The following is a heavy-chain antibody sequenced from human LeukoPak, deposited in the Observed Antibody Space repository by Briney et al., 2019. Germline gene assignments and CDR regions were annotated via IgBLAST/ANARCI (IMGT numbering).Heavy chain of an antibody. Sequence: PGGSLRLSCAASGFTFSSYAMIRVRQAPGKGLEWVSSISSSSSYIYYADSVKGRFTISRDNAKNSLYLQMNSLRAEDTAVYYCARGARYYYGSSGYYQPAVDYWGQGTLVTVSS. CDR3: ARGARYYYGSSGYYQPAVDY. J-gene: IGHJ4*02. D-gene: IGHD3-22*01. CDR1: GFTFSSYA. CDR2: ISSSSSYI. V-gene: IGHV3-21*01.